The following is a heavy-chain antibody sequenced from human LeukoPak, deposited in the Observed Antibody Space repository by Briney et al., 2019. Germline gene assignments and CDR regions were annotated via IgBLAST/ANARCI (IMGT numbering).Heavy chain of an antibody. J-gene: IGHJ4*02. CDR1: GFTFSSYG. CDR3: AKDSTHYRVWDDYDSAGLTY. CDR2: IRYDGSNK. D-gene: IGHD3-22*01. Sequence: GGSLRLSCAASGFTFSSYGLHWVRQAPGKGLEWVAFIRYDGSNKYYADSVKGRVTISRDNSKNTLYLQMDSLRAEDTAVYYCAKDSTHYRVWDDYDSAGLTYWGQGTLVTVSS. V-gene: IGHV3-30*02.